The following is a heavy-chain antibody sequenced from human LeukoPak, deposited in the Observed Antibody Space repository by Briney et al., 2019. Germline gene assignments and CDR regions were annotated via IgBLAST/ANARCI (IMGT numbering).Heavy chain of an antibody. D-gene: IGHD3-10*01. Sequence: PSETLSLTCAVYGGSFSGYYWSWVRQPPGKGLEWVGEINHSGSTNYNPSLKSRVTISVDTSKNQFSLKLSSVTAADTAVYYCARGNLPGSFDAFDIWGQGTMVTVSS. CDR2: INHSGST. CDR1: GGSFSGYY. CDR3: ARGNLPGSFDAFDI. J-gene: IGHJ3*02. V-gene: IGHV4-34*01.